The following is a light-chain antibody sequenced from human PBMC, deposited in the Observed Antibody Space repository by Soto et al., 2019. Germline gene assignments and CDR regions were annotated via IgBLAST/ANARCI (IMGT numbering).Light chain of an antibody. CDR1: QTISNTF. V-gene: IGKV3-20*01. CDR2: GAS. Sequence: EIVLTQSPGTLSLSPGERATLSCRASQTISNTFLAWYQQRPGQAPRLLIYGASGRAAGIPDRFSGSGSGTDFTLSISRLEPEDFAVYYCQQYCVRPWTFGQGTKVEIK. CDR3: QQYCVRPWT. J-gene: IGKJ1*01.